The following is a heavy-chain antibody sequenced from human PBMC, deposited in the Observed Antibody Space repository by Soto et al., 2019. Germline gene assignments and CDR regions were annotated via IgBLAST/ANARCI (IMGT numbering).Heavy chain of an antibody. CDR3: AGSKYEVVAGSVWFDP. V-gene: IGHV4-30-2*01. J-gene: IGHJ5*02. CDR1: GGSITSGGYS. D-gene: IGHD2-15*01. Sequence: QLQLQESGSGLVKPSETLSLNCAVSGGSITSGGYSWGWIRQPPGQGLEWIGYMYHSGNTYYNPSLKGRATISLDHSMNQFSLRLISVTAAATAGDFCAGSKYEVVAGSVWFDPWGQGTLVTVAS. CDR2: MYHSGNT.